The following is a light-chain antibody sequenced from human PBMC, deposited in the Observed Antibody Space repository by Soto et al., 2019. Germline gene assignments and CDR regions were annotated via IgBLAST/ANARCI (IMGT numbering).Light chain of an antibody. CDR2: DAF. J-gene: IGKJ4*01. V-gene: IGKV3-15*01. Sequence: EVVMTQSPATLSVSPGERATLSCRASQSVGSKLAWYQQKPGQAPRLLIFDAFTRATGIPARFSGSGSGTECTLFISSLQSEDFAVYYCQQYNNWPPLTFGGGTKVEI. CDR3: QQYNNWPPLT. CDR1: QSVGSK.